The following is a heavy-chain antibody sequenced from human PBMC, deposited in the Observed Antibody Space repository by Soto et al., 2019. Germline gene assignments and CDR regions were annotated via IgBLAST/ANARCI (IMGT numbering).Heavy chain of an antibody. CDR2: ISGSGFKK. CDR1: GFIFENFG. CDR3: AKNQGVELVPLATVDWFDP. D-gene: IGHD1-26*01. V-gene: IGHV3-23*01. J-gene: IGHJ5*02. Sequence: GGSLRLSCAASGFIFENFGMSWVRQAPGKGLEWISSISGSGFKKYYADSVKGRFTISRDNSKSTVYLELKNLSAEDTAVYHCAKNQGVELVPLATVDWFDPWGQGSVVTVSS.